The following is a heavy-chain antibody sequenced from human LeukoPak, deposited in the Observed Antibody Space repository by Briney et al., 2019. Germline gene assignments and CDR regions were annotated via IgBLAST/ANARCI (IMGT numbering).Heavy chain of an antibody. CDR2: IYYSGST. CDR1: GGSISSGGYY. J-gene: IGHJ5*02. D-gene: IGHD3-10*01. CDR3: VRGCFPPLWSSVWGFDP. Sequence: SQTLSLTCTVSGGSISSGGYYWSWIRQHPGKGLEGIGYIYYSGSTYYNPSLKSRVTISVDPSKNQFSLKLSSVTAADPAVYYCVRGCFPPLWSSVWGFDPWGPGNLVTVSS. V-gene: IGHV4-31*03.